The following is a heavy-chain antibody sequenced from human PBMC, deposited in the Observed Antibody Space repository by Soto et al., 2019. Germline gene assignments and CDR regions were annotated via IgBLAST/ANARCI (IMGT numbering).Heavy chain of an antibody. D-gene: IGHD6-19*01. CDR3: AREPRRYSSGWYLDY. J-gene: IGHJ4*02. CDR2: ISAYNGNT. V-gene: IGHV1-18*01. CDR1: GYTFTSYG. Sequence: ASVKVSCKASGYTFTSYGISWVRLAPGQGLEWMGWISAYNGNTNYAQKLQGRVTMTTDTSTSTAYMELRSLRSDDTAVYYCAREPRRYSSGWYLDYWGQGTLVTVSS.